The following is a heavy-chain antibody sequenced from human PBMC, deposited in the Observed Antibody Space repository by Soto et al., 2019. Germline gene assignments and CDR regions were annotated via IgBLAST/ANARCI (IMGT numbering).Heavy chain of an antibody. Sequence: GASVKVSCKASGYTFTSYYMHWVRQAPGQGLEWMGIINPSGGSTSYAQKFQGRVTMTRDTSTSTVYMELSSLRSEDTAVYYCARDSRLYCSGGSCYGVSYYYYGMDVWGQGTTVTVSS. D-gene: IGHD2-15*01. CDR1: GYTFTSYY. CDR3: ARDSRLYCSGGSCYGVSYYYYGMDV. V-gene: IGHV1-46*01. J-gene: IGHJ6*02. CDR2: INPSGGST.